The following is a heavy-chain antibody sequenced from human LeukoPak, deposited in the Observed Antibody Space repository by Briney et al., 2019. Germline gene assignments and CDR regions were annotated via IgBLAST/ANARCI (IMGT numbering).Heavy chain of an antibody. J-gene: IGHJ4*02. D-gene: IGHD1-14*01. CDR1: GGSVSSGSYY. CDR3: ARDLTS. V-gene: IGHV4-61*01. Sequence: PSETPSLTCTVSGGSVSSGSYYWTWIRQPPGKGLEWIGYIYYSGSTFYNPSLKSRVTISVDTSKNQFSLELRSVTAAGTAVYYCARDLTSWGQGTLVTVSS. CDR2: IYYSGST.